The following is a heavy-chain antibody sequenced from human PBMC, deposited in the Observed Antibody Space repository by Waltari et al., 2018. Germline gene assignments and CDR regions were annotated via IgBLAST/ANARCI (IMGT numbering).Heavy chain of an antibody. Sequence: QVQLQQWGAGLLKPSETLSLTCAVYGGSFSGYSWSWIRQPPGKGLEWIGEINHSGRTNYNPSLKSRVTISVDTSKNQFALKLSSVTAADTAVYYCARGLWYGGWGQGTLVTVSS. CDR2: INHSGRT. D-gene: IGHD3-16*01. CDR1: GGSFSGYS. J-gene: IGHJ4*02. V-gene: IGHV4-34*01. CDR3: ARGLWYGG.